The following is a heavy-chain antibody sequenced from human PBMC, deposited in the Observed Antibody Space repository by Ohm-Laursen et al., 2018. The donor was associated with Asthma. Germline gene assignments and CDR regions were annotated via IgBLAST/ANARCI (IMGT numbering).Heavy chain of an antibody. CDR2: ITPIFGTA. CDR3: ARVDYCSGGSCYDY. CDR1: GGTFSSYA. D-gene: IGHD2-15*01. J-gene: IGHJ4*02. V-gene: IGHV1-69*13. Sequence: ASVKVSCKASGGTFSSYAISWVRQAPGQGLEWMGGITPIFGTANYAQKFQGRVTITADESTSAAYMELSSLRSEDTAVYYCARVDYCSGGSCYDYWGQGTLVTVSS.